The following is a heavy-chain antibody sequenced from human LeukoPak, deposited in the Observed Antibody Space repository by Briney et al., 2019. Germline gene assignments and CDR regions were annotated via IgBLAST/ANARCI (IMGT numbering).Heavy chain of an antibody. V-gene: IGHV3-21*01. J-gene: IGHJ4*02. CDR3: ARSDEAAFWSGYYFDY. Sequence: PGPTLMIPCPATGFTGRSYDLNWVRQAPGKGLEWVSSISSSSSFMYSADSVKGRFTISRDNAKNSLYLQMNSLRAEDTAVYYCARSDEAAFWSGYYFDYWGQGTLVTVSS. CDR2: ISSSSSFM. CDR1: GFTGRSYD. D-gene: IGHD3-3*01.